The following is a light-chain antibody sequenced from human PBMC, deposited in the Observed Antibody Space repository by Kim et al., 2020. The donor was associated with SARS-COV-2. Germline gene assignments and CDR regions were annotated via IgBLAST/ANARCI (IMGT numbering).Light chain of an antibody. CDR2: SAS. Sequence: ASAGDRINITCRASQNIGTYLNWYQQRPGEAPKLLIYSASTLRSEVPSRFSGSGSGTDFTLTINSLQPEDFASYFCQQSYIIPITFGPGTRLEIK. CDR3: QQSYIIPIT. CDR1: QNIGTY. V-gene: IGKV1-39*01. J-gene: IGKJ5*01.